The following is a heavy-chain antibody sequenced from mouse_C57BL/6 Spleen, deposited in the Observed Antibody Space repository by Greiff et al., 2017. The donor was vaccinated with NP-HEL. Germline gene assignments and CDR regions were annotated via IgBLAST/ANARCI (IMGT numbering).Heavy chain of an antibody. D-gene: IGHD1-1*01. CDR1: GYAFTNYL. Sequence: VQLQQSGAELVRPGTSVKVSCKASGYAFTNYLIEWVKQRPGQGLEWIGVINPGSGGTNYNEKFKGKATLTADKSSSTAYMQLSSLTSEDSAVYFCARRDITTVVAPWGQGTTLTVSS. CDR3: ARRDITTVVAP. J-gene: IGHJ2*01. V-gene: IGHV1-54*01. CDR2: INPGSGGT.